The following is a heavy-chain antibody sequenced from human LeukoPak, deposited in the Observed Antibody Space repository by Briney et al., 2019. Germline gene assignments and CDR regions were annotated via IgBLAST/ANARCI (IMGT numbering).Heavy chain of an antibody. CDR3: ARQSAAGTNNWFDP. CDR1: GGSISSYY. CDR2: IYNSGST. D-gene: IGHD6-13*01. J-gene: IGHJ5*02. Sequence: SETLSLTCTVSGGSISSYYWSWIRQPPGKGLEWIGYIYNSGSTIYNPSLKSRVTISVDTSKNQFSLRLSSVTAADTAVYFCARQSAAGTNNWFDPWGQGTLVTVSS. V-gene: IGHV4-59*08.